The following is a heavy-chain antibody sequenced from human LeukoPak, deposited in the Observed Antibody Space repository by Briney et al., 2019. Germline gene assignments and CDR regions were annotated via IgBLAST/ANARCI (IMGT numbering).Heavy chain of an antibody. V-gene: IGHV3-43D*03. Sequence: GGSLRLSCAASGFTFDDYAMHWVRQAPGKGLEWVSLISWDGGSTYYADSVKGRFTISRDNSKNSLYLQMNSRRAEDTALYYCAKDIGYYGSGSYTYFDYWGQGTLVTVSS. D-gene: IGHD3-10*01. CDR2: ISWDGGST. J-gene: IGHJ4*02. CDR1: GFTFDDYA. CDR3: AKDIGYYGSGSYTYFDY.